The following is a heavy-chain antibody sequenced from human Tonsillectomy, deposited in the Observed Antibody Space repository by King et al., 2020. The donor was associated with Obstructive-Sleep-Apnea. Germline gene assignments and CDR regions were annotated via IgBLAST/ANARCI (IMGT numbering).Heavy chain of an antibody. J-gene: IGHJ4*02. CDR2: ISSSSSYI. D-gene: IGHD6-6*01. V-gene: IGHV3-21*01. CDR3: ARDREARYFDY. Sequence: VQLVESGGGLVKPGGSMRLSCAASGFTFSSYSMNWVRQAPGKGLEWVSSISSSSSYIYYADSVKGRFTISRDNAKNSLYLQMNSLRAEDTAVYYCARDREARYFDYWGQGTLVTVSS. CDR1: GFTFSSYS.